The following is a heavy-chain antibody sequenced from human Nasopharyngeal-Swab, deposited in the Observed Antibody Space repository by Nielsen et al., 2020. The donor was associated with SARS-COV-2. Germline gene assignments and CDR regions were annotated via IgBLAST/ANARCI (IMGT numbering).Heavy chain of an antibody. CDR1: GFTFSSYE. J-gene: IGHJ4*02. D-gene: IGHD3-22*01. CDR2: ISSSGSTI. Sequence: GESLKISCAASGFTFSSYEMNWVRQAPGKGLEWVSYISSSGSTIYYADSVKGRFTISRDNAKNSLYLQMNSLRAEDTAVYYCARGKPCLGVTRCFDYWGQGTLVTVSS. CDR3: ARGKPCLGVTRCFDY. V-gene: IGHV3-48*03.